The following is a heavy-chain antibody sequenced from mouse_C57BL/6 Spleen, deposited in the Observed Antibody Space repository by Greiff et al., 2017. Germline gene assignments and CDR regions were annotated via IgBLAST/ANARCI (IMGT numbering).Heavy chain of an antibody. Sequence: QVQLQQPGAELVRPGSSVKLSCKASGYTFTSYWMHWVKQRPIQGLEWIGNIYPSDSETHYNQKFKDKATLTADKSSSTAYMQLSSLTSEDSAVYYCARSAYYGCSPWYFDVWGTGTTVTVSS. V-gene: IGHV1-52*01. J-gene: IGHJ1*03. D-gene: IGHD1-1*01. CDR2: IYPSDSET. CDR1: GYTFTSYW. CDR3: ARSAYYGCSPWYFDV.